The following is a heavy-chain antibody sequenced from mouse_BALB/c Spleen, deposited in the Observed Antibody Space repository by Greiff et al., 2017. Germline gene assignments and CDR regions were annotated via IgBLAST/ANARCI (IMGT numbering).Heavy chain of an antibody. CDR3: ASYDGYYVGAMDY. CDR1: GFTFSSYA. J-gene: IGHJ4*01. V-gene: IGHV5-9-3*01. CDR2: ISSGGSYT. D-gene: IGHD2-3*01. Sequence: EVQLVESGGGLVKPGGSLKLSCAASGFTFSSYAMSWVRQTPEKRLEWVATISSGGSYTYYPDSVKGRFTISRDNAKNTLYLQMSSLRSEDTAMYYCASYDGYYVGAMDYWGQGTSVTVSS.